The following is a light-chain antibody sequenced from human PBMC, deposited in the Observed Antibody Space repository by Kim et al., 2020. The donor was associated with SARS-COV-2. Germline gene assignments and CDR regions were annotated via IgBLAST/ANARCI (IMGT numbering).Light chain of an antibody. CDR2: GAS. V-gene: IGKV3-15*01. Sequence: SPGERATLSCRASQSVSSNLAWYQQKPGQAPRLLIYGASTRATGIPARFSGSGSGTEFILTISSLQSEDFAVYYCQQCYNWPPWTFGQGTKVDIK. CDR3: QQCYNWPPWT. J-gene: IGKJ1*01. CDR1: QSVSSN.